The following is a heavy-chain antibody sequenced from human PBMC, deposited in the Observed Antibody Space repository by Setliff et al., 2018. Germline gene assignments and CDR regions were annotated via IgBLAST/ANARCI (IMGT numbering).Heavy chain of an antibody. V-gene: IGHV3-21*01. J-gene: IGHJ4*02. D-gene: IGHD2-21*01. CDR2: ISTSSYP. Sequence: PGGSLRLSCAASGFTFRSYTMNWVRQAPGKGLEWVSSISTSSYPYYADSVKGRFTISRDNAKNTLYLQMNSLRPEGTAVYYCARGGDYCGGECYIPPPDSYWGQGTLVTVSS. CDR3: ARGGDYCGGECYIPPPDSY. CDR1: GFTFRSYT.